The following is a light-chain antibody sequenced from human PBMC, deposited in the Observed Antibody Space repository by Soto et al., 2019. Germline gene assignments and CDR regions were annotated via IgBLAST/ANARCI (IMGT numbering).Light chain of an antibody. CDR1: QSVSSY. CDR2: DAS. V-gene: IGKV3-11*01. CDR3: QQRSNWPPKYT. J-gene: IGKJ2*01. Sequence: EIVLTQSPATLSLSPGERATLSCRASQSVSSYLGWYQQKPGQAPRLLIYDASNRATGIPARFSGSGSGTGITLTISSLEPEDVAVYYCQQRSNWPPKYTFGQGTKLEIK.